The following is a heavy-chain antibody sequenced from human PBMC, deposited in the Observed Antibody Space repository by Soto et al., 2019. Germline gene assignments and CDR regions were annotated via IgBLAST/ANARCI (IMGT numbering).Heavy chain of an antibody. CDR2: IYYSGST. CDR3: ARHVSRIAAAGNVDY. J-gene: IGHJ4*02. V-gene: IGHV4-39*01. D-gene: IGHD6-13*01. Sequence: QLQLQESGPGLVKPSETLSLTCTVSGGSISSSSYYWGWIRQPPGKGLEWIGSIYYSGSTYYNPSLKSRVTISVDTSKNQFSLKLSSVTAADTAVYYCARHVSRIAAAGNVDYWGQGTLVTVSS. CDR1: GGSISSSSYY.